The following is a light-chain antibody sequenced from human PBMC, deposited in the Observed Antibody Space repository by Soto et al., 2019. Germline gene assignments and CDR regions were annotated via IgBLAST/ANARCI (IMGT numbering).Light chain of an antibody. J-gene: IGKJ1*01. CDR3: QHYNSYSGA. CDR1: QSISSW. Sequence: DIQMTQSPSTLCASVGDRVTITCRASQSISSWLAWYQQKPGKAPKLLIYKASTLESGVPSRFSGSGSGTEFTLTISSLQPDDFATYYCQHYNSYSGAFGQGTKVDI. V-gene: IGKV1-5*03. CDR2: KAS.